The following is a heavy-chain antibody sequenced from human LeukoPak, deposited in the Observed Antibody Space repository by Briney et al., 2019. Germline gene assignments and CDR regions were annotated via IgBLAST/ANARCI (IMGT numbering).Heavy chain of an antibody. Sequence: GASVKVSCKVSGYTLTELSMHWVRQAPGKGLEWMGGFDPEDGETIYAQKFQGRVTMTEDTSTDTAYIELSSLRSEDTAVYYCATGVATMHAFDIWGQGTMVTVSS. CDR2: FDPEDGET. CDR3: ATGVATMHAFDI. D-gene: IGHD5-12*01. V-gene: IGHV1-24*01. CDR1: GYTLTELS. J-gene: IGHJ3*02.